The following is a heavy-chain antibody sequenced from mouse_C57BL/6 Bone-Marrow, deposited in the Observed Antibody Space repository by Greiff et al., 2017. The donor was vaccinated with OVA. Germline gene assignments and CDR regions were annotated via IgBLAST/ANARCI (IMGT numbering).Heavy chain of an antibody. D-gene: IGHD2-3*01. J-gene: IGHJ2*01. CDR1: GFTFSNYW. CDR2: IRLKSDNYAT. V-gene: IGHV6-3*01. Sequence: DVKLQESGGGLVQPGGSMKLSCVASGFTFSNYWMNWVRQSPEKGLEWVAQIRLKSDNYATHYAESVKGRFTISRDDSKSSVYLQMNNLRAEDTGIYYCTGRNDGYYVDYWGQGTTLTVSS. CDR3: TGRNDGYYVDY.